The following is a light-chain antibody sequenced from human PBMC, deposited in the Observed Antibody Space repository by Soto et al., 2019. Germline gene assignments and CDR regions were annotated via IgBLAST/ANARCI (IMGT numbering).Light chain of an antibody. CDR3: CSYPGSPRYV. J-gene: IGLJ1*01. Sequence: QSALTQPRSVSGSPGQSVTISCTGTSSDVGGYNYVSWYQQHPGKAPKVMIYDVSERPSGVPDRFSGSKSGNTASLTISGLQAEDEADYYCCSYPGSPRYVFGAGTKLTVL. CDR1: SSDVGGYNY. V-gene: IGLV2-11*01. CDR2: DVS.